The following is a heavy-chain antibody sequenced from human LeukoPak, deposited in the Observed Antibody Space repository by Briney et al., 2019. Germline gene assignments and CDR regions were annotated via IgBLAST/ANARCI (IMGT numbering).Heavy chain of an antibody. CDR2: ISGSGGST. CDR1: GFTFSSYA. D-gene: IGHD2-21*01. Sequence: GGSLRLSCAASGFTFSSYAMSWVRQAPGKGLEWVSAISGSGGSTYYADSVKGRFTISRDNSKNTLYLQMNSLRAEDTAVYYCATSGPYCGGDCYYYGMDVWGQGTTVTVSS. CDR3: ATSGPYCGGDCYYYGMDV. V-gene: IGHV3-23*01. J-gene: IGHJ6*02.